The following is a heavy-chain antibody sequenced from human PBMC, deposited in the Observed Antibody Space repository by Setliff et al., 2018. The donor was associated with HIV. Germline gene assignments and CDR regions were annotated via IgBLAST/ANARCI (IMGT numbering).Heavy chain of an antibody. CDR3: AAFSGTYQGAFDI. J-gene: IGHJ3*02. CDR2: IYHNGNT. V-gene: IGHV4-38-2*01. D-gene: IGHD1-26*01. CDR1: GYSISSGYY. Sequence: PSETLSLTCAVSGYSISSGYYWGWIRQPPGKGLEWIGSIYHNGNTYYNPSLRSRVTISVDTSKNQFSLQLSSVTAADTAMYYCAAFSGTYQGAFDIWGQGTMVTVSS.